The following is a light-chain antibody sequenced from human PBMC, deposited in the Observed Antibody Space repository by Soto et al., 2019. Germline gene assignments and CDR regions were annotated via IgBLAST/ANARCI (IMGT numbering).Light chain of an antibody. CDR3: CSYTSGRTLV. CDR1: SSDVGSYNL. Sequence: QSVLTQPASVSGSLGQSITISCTGTSSDVGSYNLVSWYQQYPDKAPKLLIYEGSKRPSGVSNRFSGSKSGNTASLTISGLQAEDEADYYCCSYTSGRTLVFGTGTKATVL. CDR2: EGS. V-gene: IGLV2-14*02. J-gene: IGLJ1*01.